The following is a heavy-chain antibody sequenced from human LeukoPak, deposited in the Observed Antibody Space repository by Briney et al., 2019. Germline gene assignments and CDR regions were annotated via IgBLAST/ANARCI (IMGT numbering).Heavy chain of an antibody. Sequence: ASVKVSCKASGYTFTSYGISWVRQAPGQGLEWMGWINPNSGGTNYAQKFQGRVTMTRDTSISTAYMELSRLRSDDTAVYYCATYSSGWYWRDSNAFDIWGQGTMVTVSS. D-gene: IGHD6-19*01. CDR2: INPNSGGT. J-gene: IGHJ3*02. CDR3: ATYSSGWYWRDSNAFDI. CDR1: GYTFTSYG. V-gene: IGHV1-2*02.